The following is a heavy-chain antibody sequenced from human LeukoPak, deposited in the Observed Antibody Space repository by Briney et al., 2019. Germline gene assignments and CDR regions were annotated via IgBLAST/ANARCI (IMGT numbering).Heavy chain of an antibody. J-gene: IGHJ6*03. CDR3: AKGAFRDQVQGYYYMDV. CDR2: IKQDGSEK. V-gene: IGHV3-7*01. D-gene: IGHD3-10*01. Sequence: GGSLRLSCAASGFTFSSYLMSGVRQAPGKGLEWVANIKQDGSEKYYVDSVKGRFIISRDNAKNSLYLQMNSLRAEDTAVYYCAKGAFRDQVQGYYYMDVWGKGTTVTVSS. CDR1: GFTFSSYL.